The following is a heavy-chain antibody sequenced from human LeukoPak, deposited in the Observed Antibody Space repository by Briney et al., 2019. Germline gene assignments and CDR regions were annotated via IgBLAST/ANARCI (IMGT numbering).Heavy chain of an antibody. D-gene: IGHD3-22*01. CDR1: GYTFTSND. Sequence: ASVKVSCKASGYTFTSNDINWVRQAAGQGLEWMGWMNPNSGNTGYAQKFQGRVTMTRNTSINTAYMELSSLRSEDTAVYYCARVYSRRSSGYYYADYWGQGTRVTVSS. CDR2: MNPNSGNT. CDR3: ARVYSRRSSGYYYADY. J-gene: IGHJ4*02. V-gene: IGHV1-8*01.